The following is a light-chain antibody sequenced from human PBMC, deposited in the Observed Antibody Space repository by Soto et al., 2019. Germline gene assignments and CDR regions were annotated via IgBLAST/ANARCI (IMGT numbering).Light chain of an antibody. CDR1: SSDVGGHNY. J-gene: IGLJ2*01. Sequence: QSALTQPASVSGSPGQSITISCAGSSSDVGGHNYVSWYQQHPGKAPKLMIYEVSNRPSGVSNRFSGPKSGNTASLTISGLQAEDEADYYCNSYTSSSTFVVFGGGTKLTVL. V-gene: IGLV2-14*01. CDR2: EVS. CDR3: NSYTSSSTFVV.